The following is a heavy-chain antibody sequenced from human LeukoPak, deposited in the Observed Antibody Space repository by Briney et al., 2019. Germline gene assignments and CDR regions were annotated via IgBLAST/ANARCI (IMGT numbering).Heavy chain of an antibody. CDR3: ASDGGRSNLAVL. CDR1: GVSMCIYY. J-gene: IGHJ4*02. V-gene: IGHV4-4*07. CDR2: IYNSGTT. Sequence: SETLSLTCTVWGVSMCIYYWIGMRQFAGNGREWIGRIYNSGTTHYNPSLKSRVTISVDTSKNQISLKLTSVTAADTAVYYCASDGGRSNLAVLWGQGTLVTVSS. D-gene: IGHD6-19*01.